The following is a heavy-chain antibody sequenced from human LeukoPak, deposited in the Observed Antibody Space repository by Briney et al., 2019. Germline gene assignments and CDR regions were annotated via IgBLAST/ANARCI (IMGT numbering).Heavy chain of an antibody. CDR1: GYTFTSYY. CDR2: INPSGGST. D-gene: IGHD1-26*01. Sequence: AASVKVSCKASGYTFTSYYMHWVRQAPGQGLEWMGIINPSGGSTSYAQKFQGRVTMTRDMSTSTVYMELSSLRAEDTAVYYCARDGDSGSYRWEAFDIWGQGTMVTVSS. V-gene: IGHV1-46*01. J-gene: IGHJ3*02. CDR3: ARDGDSGSYRWEAFDI.